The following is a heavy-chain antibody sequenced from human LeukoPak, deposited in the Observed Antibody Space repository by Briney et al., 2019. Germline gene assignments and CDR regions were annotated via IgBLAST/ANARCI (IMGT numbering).Heavy chain of an antibody. J-gene: IGHJ4*02. Sequence: GGSLRLSCAASGFTFSSYWMHWVRQAPGKGLVWVSRINSDGSSTSYADSVKGRFTISRDNAKNTLYLQMHSLRAEDTAVYYCARAPTTVTTFDYWGQGTLVTVSS. CDR1: GFTFSSYW. CDR2: INSDGSST. D-gene: IGHD4-17*01. CDR3: ARAPTTVTTFDY. V-gene: IGHV3-74*01.